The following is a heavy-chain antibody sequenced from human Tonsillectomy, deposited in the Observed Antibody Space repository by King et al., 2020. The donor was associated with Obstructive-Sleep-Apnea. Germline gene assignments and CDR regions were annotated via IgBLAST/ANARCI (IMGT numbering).Heavy chain of an antibody. CDR2: IDPSDSYT. CDR3: ARHSGVQHQLFARFDP. V-gene: IGHV5-10-1*03. D-gene: IGHD1-1*01. J-gene: IGHJ5*02. Sequence: VQLVESGAEVKKPGESLRISCKVSGYSFTTYWISWVRQMPGKGLEWMGRIDPSDSYTNYSPSFEGHVTISVDKSITTAYLQWSRLKASDTAMYYCARHSGVQHQLFARFDPWGQGTLVTVSS. CDR1: GYSFTTYW.